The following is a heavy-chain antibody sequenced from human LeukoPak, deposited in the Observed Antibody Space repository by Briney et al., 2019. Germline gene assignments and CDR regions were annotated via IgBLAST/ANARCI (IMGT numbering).Heavy chain of an antibody. J-gene: IGHJ4*02. V-gene: IGHV4-59*12. Sequence: SETLSLTCTVSGGSISSYYWSWIRQPPGKGLEWIGYIYYSGSTNYKSSLKSRVTISVDTSKNQFSLKLSSVTAADPAVYYCARLRSGSSRREDYWGQGTLVTVSS. CDR3: ARLRSGSSRREDY. CDR2: IYYSGST. D-gene: IGHD1-26*01. CDR1: GGSISSYY.